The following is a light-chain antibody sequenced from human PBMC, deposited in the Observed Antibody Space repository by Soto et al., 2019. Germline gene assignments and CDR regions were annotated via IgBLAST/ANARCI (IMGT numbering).Light chain of an antibody. V-gene: IGKV1-39*01. Sequence: DLPMTQSPSSLSASVGDRVTITCRASQSISSYLNWYQQKPGKAPKLLIYAASSLQSGVPSRFSGSGSGTDFTLTISSLQPEDFATYYCQHYNSYSEAFGQGTKVELK. CDR1: QSISSY. CDR3: QHYNSYSEA. J-gene: IGKJ1*01. CDR2: AAS.